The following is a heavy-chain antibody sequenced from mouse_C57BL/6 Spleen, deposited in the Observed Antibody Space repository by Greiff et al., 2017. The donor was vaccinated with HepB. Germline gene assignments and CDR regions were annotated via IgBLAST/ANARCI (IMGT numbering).Heavy chain of an antibody. V-gene: IGHV1-26*01. CDR3: ARSYYDDLYWYFDV. CDR2: INPNNGGT. CDR1: GYTFTDYY. D-gene: IGHD2-13*01. J-gene: IGHJ1*03. Sequence: EVQLQQSGPELVKPGASVKISCKASGYTFTDYYMNWVKQSHGKSLEWIGDINPNNGGTSYNQKFKGKATLTVDKSSSTAYMELRSLTSEDSAVYYCARSYYDDLYWYFDVWGTGTTVTVSS.